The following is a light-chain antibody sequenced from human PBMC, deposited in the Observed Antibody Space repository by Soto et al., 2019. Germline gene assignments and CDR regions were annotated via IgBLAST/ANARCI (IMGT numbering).Light chain of an antibody. V-gene: IGLV8-61*01. Sequence: QTVVTQETSFSVSPGGTVTLTCGLSSGSVSTNYYPSWYQQTPGQAPRTLIYNTNTRSSGVPDRFSGSILGNKAALTITGAQADDESDYYCVLYMGSGISVFGGGTKLTVL. CDR1: SGSVSTNYY. CDR2: NTN. CDR3: VLYMGSGISV. J-gene: IGLJ3*02.